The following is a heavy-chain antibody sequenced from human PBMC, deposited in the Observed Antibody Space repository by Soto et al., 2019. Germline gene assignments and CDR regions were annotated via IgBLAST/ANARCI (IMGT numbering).Heavy chain of an antibody. V-gene: IGHV3-30*18. J-gene: IGHJ6*02. CDR2: ISYDGSNK. Sequence: PXESLSLSCAASGFTFSSYGMHWVRQAPGKGLEWVAVISYDGSNKYYADSVKGRFTISRDNSKNTLYLQMNSLRAEDTAVYYCAKDLGLIWFGEHHYGMDVWGQGTTVTVSS. D-gene: IGHD3-10*01. CDR1: GFTFSSYG. CDR3: AKDLGLIWFGEHHYGMDV.